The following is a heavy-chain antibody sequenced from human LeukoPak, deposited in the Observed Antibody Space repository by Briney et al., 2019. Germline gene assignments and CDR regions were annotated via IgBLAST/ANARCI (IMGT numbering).Heavy chain of an antibody. CDR3: ARSPYYDSSGYTYYYGMDV. Sequence: PSETQSLTCTVSGGSISSYYWSWIRQPPGKGLEWIGYIYYSGSTNYNPSLKSRVTISVDTSKNQFSLKLSSVTAADTAVYYCARSPYYDSSGYTYYYGMDVWGQGTTVTVSS. CDR2: IYYSGST. CDR1: GGSISSYY. J-gene: IGHJ6*02. D-gene: IGHD3-22*01. V-gene: IGHV4-59*01.